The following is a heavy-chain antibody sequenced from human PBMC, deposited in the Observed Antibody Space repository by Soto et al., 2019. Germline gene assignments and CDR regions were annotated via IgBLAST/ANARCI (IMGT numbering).Heavy chain of an antibody. Sequence: PGGSLRLSCAASGFTFNKYAMTWVRQAPGKGLEWISGISGSATSTYYADSVRGRSTISRGNSKNTLYLQMNSLRAEDTAVYYCAKTYYYDASGYSPDAFDIWGRGTMVTVSS. CDR3: AKTYYYDASGYSPDAFDI. CDR2: ISGSATST. V-gene: IGHV3-23*01. J-gene: IGHJ3*02. D-gene: IGHD3-22*01. CDR1: GFTFNKYA.